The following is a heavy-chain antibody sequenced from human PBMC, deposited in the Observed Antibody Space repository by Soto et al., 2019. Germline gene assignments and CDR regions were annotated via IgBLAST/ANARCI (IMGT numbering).Heavy chain of an antibody. CDR3: ARGGYCSGASCAYMGHYYYYGMDV. CDR2: IYYSGST. Sequence: QLQLQESGPGLVKPSETLSLTCTVSGGSISSSNYYWGWIRQPPGKGLEWIGSIYYSGSTYYNPSLQTRVPISVDTSNTQFSLQLDCVTADGTAMYYCARGGYCSGASCAYMGHYYYYGMDVWGQGTTVTVSS. J-gene: IGHJ6*02. D-gene: IGHD2-15*01. V-gene: IGHV4-39*01. CDR1: GGSISSSNYY.